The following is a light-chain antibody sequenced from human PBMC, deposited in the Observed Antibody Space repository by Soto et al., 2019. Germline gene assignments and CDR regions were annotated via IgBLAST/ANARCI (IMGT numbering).Light chain of an antibody. CDR2: EVS. V-gene: IGLV2-23*02. CDR3: CSYAGSSTYV. CDR1: SSDVGSYNL. J-gene: IGLJ1*01. Sequence: QSALTQPASVSGSPGQSSTISCTGTSSDVGSYNLVSWYQQHPGKSPKLMIYEVSKRPSGVSNRFSGSKSGNTASLTISGLQAEDEADYYCCSYAGSSTYVFGTGTKLTVL.